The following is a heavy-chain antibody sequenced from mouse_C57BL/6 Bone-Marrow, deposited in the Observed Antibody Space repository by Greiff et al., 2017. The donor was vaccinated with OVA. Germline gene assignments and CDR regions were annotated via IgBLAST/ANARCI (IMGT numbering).Heavy chain of an antibody. J-gene: IGHJ3*01. CDR2: IRLKSDNYAT. D-gene: IGHD1-1*01. Sequence: EVKVEESGGGLVQPGGSMKLSCVASGFTFSNYWMNWVRQSPEKGLEWVAQIRLKSDNYATHYAESVKGRFTISRDDSKSSVYLQMNNVRAEDTGIYYCTPLLLRAWFAYWGQGTLVTVSA. V-gene: IGHV6-3*01. CDR3: TPLLLRAWFAY. CDR1: GFTFSNYW.